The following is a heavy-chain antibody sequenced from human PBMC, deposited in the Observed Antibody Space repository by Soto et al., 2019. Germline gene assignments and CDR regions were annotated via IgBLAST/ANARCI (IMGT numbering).Heavy chain of an antibody. CDR2: IDYKGNT. J-gene: IGHJ4*02. V-gene: IGHV4-61*01. CDR3: ARDYYGDYYFDS. D-gene: IGHD4-17*01. Sequence: PSETLSLTCTVSGGSISSGTYWWNWVRQPPGKGLEWIGYIDYKGNTKYNPSLKSRVTTSVDTSNNQFSLNLNSVTAADTAVYHCARDYYGDYYFDSWGQGILVTVSS. CDR1: GGSISSGTYW.